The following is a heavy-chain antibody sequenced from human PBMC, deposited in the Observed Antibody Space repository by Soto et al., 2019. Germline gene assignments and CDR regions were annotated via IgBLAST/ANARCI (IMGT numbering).Heavy chain of an antibody. CDR1: GGTFSSYA. J-gene: IGHJ6*02. CDR3: ARVGIAAFRYYYYGMDV. D-gene: IGHD6-13*01. Sequence: QVQLVQSGAEVKKPGSSVKVSCKASGGTFSSYAISWVRQAPGQGLEWMGGIIPIFGTADYAQKFQGRVTITADESTSTAYMELSSLRSEDTAVYYCARVGIAAFRYYYYGMDVWGQGTTVTVSS. CDR2: IIPIFGTA. V-gene: IGHV1-69*01.